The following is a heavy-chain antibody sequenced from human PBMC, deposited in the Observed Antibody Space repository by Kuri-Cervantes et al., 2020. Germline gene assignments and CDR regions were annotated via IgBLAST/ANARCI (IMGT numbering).Heavy chain of an antibody. CDR1: GGSISSYY. V-gene: IGHV4-34*01. CDR3: ARAVSSAFDP. Sequence: ESLKISCTVSGGSISSYYWSWIRQPPGKGLEWIGEINHSGSTNYNPSLRSRVTISVDTSKNQFSLKLSSVTAADTAIYYCARAVSSAFDPWGQGTLVTVSS. CDR2: INHSGST. J-gene: IGHJ5*02.